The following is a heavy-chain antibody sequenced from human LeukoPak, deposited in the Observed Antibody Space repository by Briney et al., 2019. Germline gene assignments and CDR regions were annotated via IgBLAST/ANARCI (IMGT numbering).Heavy chain of an antibody. V-gene: IGHV3-7*03. CDR2: IKQDGREK. CDR1: GFTLSSYW. CDR3: ARAGLLWFGPAGYYGMDV. D-gene: IGHD3-10*01. Sequence: PGGSLRLSCAASGFTLSSYWMSWVRQAPGKGLELVANIKQDGREKYYVHSVKGRFTIPRDNAKNSLYLQMNSLRAEDTAVYYCARAGLLWFGPAGYYGMDVWGKGTTVTVSS. J-gene: IGHJ6*04.